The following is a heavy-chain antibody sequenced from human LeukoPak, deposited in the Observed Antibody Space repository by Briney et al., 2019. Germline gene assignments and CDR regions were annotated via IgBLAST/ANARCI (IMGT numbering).Heavy chain of an antibody. CDR3: ARVYSSGWSNPSDAFDI. J-gene: IGHJ3*02. V-gene: IGHV1-2*02. D-gene: IGHD6-19*01. CDR2: INPNSGGT. Sequence: ASVKVFCKASGYTFTGYYMHWVRQAPGQGVEWMGWINPNSGGTNYAQKFQGRVTMTRDTSISTAYMELSRLRSDDTAVYYCARVYSSGWSNPSDAFDIWGQGTMVTVSS. CDR1: GYTFTGYY.